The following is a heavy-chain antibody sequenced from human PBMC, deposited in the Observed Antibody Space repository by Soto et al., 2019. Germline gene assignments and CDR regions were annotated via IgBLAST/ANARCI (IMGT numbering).Heavy chain of an antibody. Sequence: GGSLRLSCATSGFTFSSYAMSWVRQAPGKGLEWVGRIKRKTDGGTTDFTAPVKSRFAISRDDSKNMVYLQINSLKTKETNKIFCTTDSYSSMLVVRFDFWGYGTLVTSPQ. CDR1: GFTFSSYA. CDR3: TTDSYSSMLVVRFDF. V-gene: IGHV3-15*01. D-gene: IGHD3-22*01. CDR2: IKRKTDGGTT. J-gene: IGHJ4*01.